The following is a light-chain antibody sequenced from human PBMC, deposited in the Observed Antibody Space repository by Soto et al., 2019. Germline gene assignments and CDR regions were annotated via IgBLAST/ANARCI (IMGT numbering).Light chain of an antibody. CDR2: ATS. Sequence: DVQMTQSPSSLSAFVGDRVTITCRASQGIAPYLAWFQQKPGKVPKLLIYATSTLQSGVPSRFSGSGSGTDFTLTINSLQPEDVGTYYYQKYXSAPLTFGGGTKVDIK. J-gene: IGKJ4*01. CDR3: QKYXSAPLT. CDR1: QGIAPY. V-gene: IGKV1-27*01.